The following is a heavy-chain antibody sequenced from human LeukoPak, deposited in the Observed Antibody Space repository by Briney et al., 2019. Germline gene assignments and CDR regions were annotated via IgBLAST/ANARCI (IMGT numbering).Heavy chain of an antibody. CDR2: INPNSGGT. V-gene: IGHV1-2*02. Sequence: ASVKVSCKASGYTFTGYYMHWVRQAPGQGLEWMGWINPNSGGTNYAQKFQGRVTMTRDTSISTAYMELSRLRSDDTAVYYCASGGVLTWGPSNWFDPWGQGTLVTVSS. J-gene: IGHJ5*02. CDR1: GYTFTGYY. CDR3: ASGGVLTWGPSNWFDP. D-gene: IGHD3-3*01.